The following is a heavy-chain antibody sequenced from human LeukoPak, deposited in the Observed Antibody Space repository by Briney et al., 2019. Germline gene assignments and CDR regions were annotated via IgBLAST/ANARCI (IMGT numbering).Heavy chain of an antibody. CDR2: INTNTGNP. CDR3: ASLDSSSSPGEFDY. D-gene: IGHD6-13*01. CDR1: GYTFTSYA. J-gene: IGHJ4*02. V-gene: IGHV7-4-1*02. Sequence: GASVNVSCKASGYTFTSYAMNWVRQAPGQGLEWMGWINTNTGNPTYAQGFTGRFVFSLDTSVSTAYLQISSLKAEDTAVYYCASLDSSSSPGEFDYWGQGTLVTVSS.